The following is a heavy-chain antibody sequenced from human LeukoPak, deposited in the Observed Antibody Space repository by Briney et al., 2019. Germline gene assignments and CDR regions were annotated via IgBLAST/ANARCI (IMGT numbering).Heavy chain of an antibody. CDR3: ARLATYGDFSD. CDR2: INYSGNT. Sequence: SETLSLTCTVSGGSISSGGYYWSWIRQHPGKGLEWIGYINYSGNTFYNPSLKSRLTISVDTSKNQFSLKLSSVTAADTAVYYCARLATYGDFSDWGQGTLVTVSS. V-gene: IGHV4-31*03. J-gene: IGHJ4*02. CDR1: GGSISSGGYY. D-gene: IGHD4-17*01.